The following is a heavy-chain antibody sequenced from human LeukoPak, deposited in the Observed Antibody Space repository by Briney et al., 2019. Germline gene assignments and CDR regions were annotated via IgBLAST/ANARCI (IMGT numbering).Heavy chain of an antibody. V-gene: IGHV4-34*01. J-gene: IGHJ5*02. D-gene: IGHD2-2*01. Sequence: PSETLSLTCAVYGGSFSGYYWSWIRQPPGKELEWIGEINHSGSTNYNPSLKSRVTISVDTSKNQFSLKLSSVTAADTAVYYCASLRWEGYCSSTSCAKAGWFDPWGQGTLVTVSS. CDR2: INHSGST. CDR1: GGSFSGYY. CDR3: ASLRWEGYCSSTSCAKAGWFDP.